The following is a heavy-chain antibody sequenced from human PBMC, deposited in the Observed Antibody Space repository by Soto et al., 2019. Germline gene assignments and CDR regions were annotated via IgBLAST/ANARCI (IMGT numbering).Heavy chain of an antibody. CDR2: IIPIFGTA. V-gene: IGHV1-69*13. D-gene: IGHD6-13*01. CDR1: GGTFSSYA. CDR3: ARVVAAAGTFFDY. J-gene: IGHJ4*02. Sequence: SVKVSCKASGGTFSSYAISWVRQAPGQGLEWMGGIIPIFGTANYAQKFQGRVTITADESTSTAYMELSSLRFEDTAVYYCARVVAAAGTFFDYWGQGTLVTVSS.